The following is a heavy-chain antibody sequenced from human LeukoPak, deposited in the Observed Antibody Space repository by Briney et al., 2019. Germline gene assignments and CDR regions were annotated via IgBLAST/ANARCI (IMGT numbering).Heavy chain of an antibody. Sequence: ASVKVSCKTSGYTSTSYDINWVRQAPGQGVEWMGWISAYNGNTNYAQRLQGRVTMTTDTSTTTAYMELRNLRSDDTAVYFCARGLRYGSNYFDYWGQGTLVTVSS. CDR1: GYTSTSYD. V-gene: IGHV1-18*01. CDR3: ARGLRYGSNYFDY. D-gene: IGHD5/OR15-5a*01. CDR2: ISAYNGNT. J-gene: IGHJ4*02.